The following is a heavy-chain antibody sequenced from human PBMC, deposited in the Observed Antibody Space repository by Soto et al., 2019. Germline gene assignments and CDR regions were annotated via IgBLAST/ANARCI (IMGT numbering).Heavy chain of an antibody. D-gene: IGHD4-4*01. CDR3: ARAPDYSNYENWFDP. V-gene: IGHV1-69*02. CDR2: IIPILGIA. Sequence: SVKVSCKASGGTFSSYTISWVRQAPGQGLEWMGRIIPILGIANYAQKFQGRVTITADKSTSTAYMELSSLRSEDTAVYYCARAPDYSNYENWFDPWGQGTLVTVSS. CDR1: GGTFSSYT. J-gene: IGHJ5*02.